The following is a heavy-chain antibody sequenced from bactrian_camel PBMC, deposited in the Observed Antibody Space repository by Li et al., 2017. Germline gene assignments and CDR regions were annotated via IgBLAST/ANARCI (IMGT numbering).Heavy chain of an antibody. CDR2: IYSNDAHT. CDR1: GYIASGKC. Sequence: HVQLVESGGGLVQPGGSLRLSCAASGYIASGKCMAWFRQAPGKEREGVASIYSNDAHTLYADSVKGRFTISQDNSKNTLFLQMNSLKPEDTAVYYCAAALGPVCTFRLGNHYEYKYWGQGTQVTVS. V-gene: IGHV3S6*01. D-gene: IGHD5*01. CDR3: AAALGPVCTFRLGNHYEYKY. J-gene: IGHJ4*01.